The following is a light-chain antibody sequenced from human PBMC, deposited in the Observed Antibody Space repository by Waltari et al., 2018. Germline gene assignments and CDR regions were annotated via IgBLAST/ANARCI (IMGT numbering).Light chain of an antibody. CDR2: QDT. Sequence: SYELTQPPSVSVSPGQTASIPCSGDKLGDKYACWYQRKPGQSPGLVIYQDTNRPSGVRGRFSGSSSGNTATLTIGGTQAMDEADYYCQAWDSSTRYVFGSGTKVTVL. V-gene: IGLV3-1*01. CDR1: KLGDKY. J-gene: IGLJ1*01. CDR3: QAWDSSTRYV.